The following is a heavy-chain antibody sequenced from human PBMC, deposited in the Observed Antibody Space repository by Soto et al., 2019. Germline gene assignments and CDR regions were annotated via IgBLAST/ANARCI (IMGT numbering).Heavy chain of an antibody. Sequence: SVKVSCKASGGTFRSYAISWLRQAPGQGLEGMGGIIPIFGTANYAQKFQGRVTITADESTSTAYMELSSLRSEDTAVYYCARRMYSGSYYDAFDIWGQGTMVTVSS. V-gene: IGHV1-69*13. D-gene: IGHD1-26*01. CDR2: IIPIFGTA. CDR3: ARRMYSGSYYDAFDI. CDR1: GGTFRSYA. J-gene: IGHJ3*02.